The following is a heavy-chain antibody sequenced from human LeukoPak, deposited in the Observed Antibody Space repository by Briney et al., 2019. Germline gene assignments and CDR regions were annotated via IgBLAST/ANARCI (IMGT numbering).Heavy chain of an antibody. CDR1: GGSISSGSYY. V-gene: IGHV4-61*02. CDR2: IYTSGST. D-gene: IGHD6-13*01. Sequence: SETLSLTCTVSGGSISSGSYYWSWIRQPAGKGLKWIGRIYTSGSTNYNPSLKSRVTISVDTSKNQFSLKLSSVTAADTAVYYCARVIAAAGTDWFDPWGQGTLVTVSS. J-gene: IGHJ5*02. CDR3: ARVIAAAGTDWFDP.